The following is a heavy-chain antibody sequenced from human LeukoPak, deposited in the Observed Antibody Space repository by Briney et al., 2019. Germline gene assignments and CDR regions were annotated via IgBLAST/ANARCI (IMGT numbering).Heavy chain of an antibody. CDR1: GGSFSGYY. V-gene: IGHV4-34*01. J-gene: IGHJ4*02. Sequence: PSETLSLTCAVYGGSFSGYYWTLIRQPPGKGLEWIGEISQSGSTNYNPSLKSRLTLSVDTPKNQFSLNLTSMTAADTAVYYCARGKGELAAAGPYFDYWGQGTLVSVSS. CDR3: ARGKGELAAAGPYFDY. CDR2: ISQSGST. D-gene: IGHD6-13*01.